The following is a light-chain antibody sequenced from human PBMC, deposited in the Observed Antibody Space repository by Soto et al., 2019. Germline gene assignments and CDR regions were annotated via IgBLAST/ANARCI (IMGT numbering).Light chain of an antibody. Sequence: QAVVTQPPSASGTPGRRVTIPCSGSSSNIGSNTVNWYQQLPGTAPKLLIYSNNQRPSGVPDRFSGSKSGTSASLAISGLQSEDEADYYCAAWDDSLNGVVFGGGTQLTVL. J-gene: IGLJ2*01. CDR1: SSNIGSNT. V-gene: IGLV1-44*01. CDR2: SNN. CDR3: AAWDDSLNGVV.